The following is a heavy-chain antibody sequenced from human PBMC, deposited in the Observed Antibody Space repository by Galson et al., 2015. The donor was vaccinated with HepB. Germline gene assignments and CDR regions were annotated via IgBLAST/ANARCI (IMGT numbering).Heavy chain of an antibody. J-gene: IGHJ3*02. Sequence: SLRLSCAASGFTVSSNYMSWVRQAPGKGLEWVSVIYSGGSTYYADSVKGRFTISRDNSKNTLYLQMNSLRAEDTAVYYCAIDAQYDAFDIWGQGTMVTVSS. V-gene: IGHV3-66*01. CDR2: IYSGGST. D-gene: IGHD2-2*01. CDR1: GFTVSSNY. CDR3: AIDAQYDAFDI.